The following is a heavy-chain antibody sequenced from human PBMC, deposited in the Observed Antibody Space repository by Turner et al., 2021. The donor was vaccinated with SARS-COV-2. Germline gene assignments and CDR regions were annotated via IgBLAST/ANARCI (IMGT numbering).Heavy chain of an antibody. J-gene: IGHJ5*02. CDR2: IFASGTT. CDR1: GASVTTYY. V-gene: IGHV4-4*07. Sequence: QVQLQESGPGLVRPSETLSLTCTVPGASVTTYYWSWIRQPAGKGLEYIGRIFASGTTTYNPSFKTRVTMSLDTSKNQFSLNLSSVTAADTAVYYCARDLIGSSVGNLLRDTWGQGALVIVSS. D-gene: IGHD3-22*01. CDR3: ARDLIGSSVGNLLRDT.